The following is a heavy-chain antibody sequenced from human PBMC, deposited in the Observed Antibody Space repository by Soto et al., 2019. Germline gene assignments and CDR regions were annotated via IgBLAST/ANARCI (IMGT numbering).Heavy chain of an antibody. CDR2: ISPYKGNT. J-gene: IGHJ5*02. CDR3: AREDGYCSGGSCHSGGWLEP. D-gene: IGHD2-15*01. CDR1: GYTFTTYG. V-gene: IGHV1-18*01. Sequence: QVQLVQSGAEVKKPGASVKVSCKTSGYTFTTYGVSWVRQAPGQGLEWMGWISPYKGNTNYAQRLQGRVTLTTDTSTNTAYMELRSRRSDDTALYYCAREDGYCSGGSCHSGGWLEPWGQGTLVTVSS.